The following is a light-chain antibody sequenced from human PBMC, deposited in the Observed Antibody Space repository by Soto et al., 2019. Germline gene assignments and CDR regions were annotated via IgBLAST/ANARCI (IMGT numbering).Light chain of an antibody. Sequence: DIQMTQSPSILSASVGDKVTFTCRASQSISTWLAWYQLKPGKAPKLLIYGASSLGSGVPSRFSGSGSGTEFTLTIYSLQPEDFATYYCQQYDPYSYTFGQGTKLEIK. V-gene: IGKV1-5*01. CDR1: QSISTW. CDR3: QQYDPYSYT. CDR2: GAS. J-gene: IGKJ2*01.